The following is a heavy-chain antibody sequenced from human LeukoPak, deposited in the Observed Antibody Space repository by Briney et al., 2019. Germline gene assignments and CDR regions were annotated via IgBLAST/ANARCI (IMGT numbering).Heavy chain of an antibody. CDR2: IYHSGST. J-gene: IGHJ4*02. Sequence: PSETLSLTCTVSGYSISSGYYWGWIRQPPGKGLEWIGSIYHSGSTYYNPSLKSRVTISVDTSKNQFSLKLSSVTAADTAVYYCARAGDCTNGVCYHRFDYWGQGTLVTVSS. CDR3: ARAGDCTNGVCYHRFDY. D-gene: IGHD2-8*01. CDR1: GYSISSGYY. V-gene: IGHV4-38-2*02.